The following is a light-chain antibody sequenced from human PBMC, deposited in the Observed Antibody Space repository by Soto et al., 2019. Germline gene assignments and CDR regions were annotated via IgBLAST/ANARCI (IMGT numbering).Light chain of an antibody. CDR3: QHYKMYFPWT. Sequence: DIQMTQSPSTLSGSVGDRVTITCRASQTISSWLAWYQQKPGKAPKLLIYDVSSLQSGVPPRFSGSGSGTEFTLTISSLQPDDFATYYCQHYKMYFPWTFGFGTRV. CDR2: DVS. V-gene: IGKV1-5*01. J-gene: IGKJ1*01. CDR1: QTISSW.